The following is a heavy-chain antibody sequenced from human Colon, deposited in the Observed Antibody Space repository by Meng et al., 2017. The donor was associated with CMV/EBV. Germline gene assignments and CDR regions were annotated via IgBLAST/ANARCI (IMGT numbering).Heavy chain of an antibody. CDR1: GYSFNTYD. CDR2: IIPIFGTA. CDR3: ARGCSSTSCYSD. D-gene: IGHD2-2*01. V-gene: IGHV1-69*05. J-gene: IGHJ4*02. Sequence: SVKVSCKASGYSFNTYDITWVRQAPGQGLEWMGGIIPIFGTANYAQKFQGRVTITTDESTSTAYMELSSLRSEDTAVYYCARGCSSTSCYSDWGQGTLVTVSS.